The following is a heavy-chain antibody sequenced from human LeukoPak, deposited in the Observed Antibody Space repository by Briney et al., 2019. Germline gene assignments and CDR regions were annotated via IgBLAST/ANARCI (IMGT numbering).Heavy chain of an antibody. D-gene: IGHD1-26*01. J-gene: IGHJ6*02. Sequence: GGSLRLSCAASGFTFSSRGMSWVRQAPGKGLEWVAVISYDGSNKYYADSVKGRFTISRDNSKNTLYLQMNSLRAEDTAVYYCAKGRELPPDYYYGMDVWGQGTTVTVSS. V-gene: IGHV3-30*18. CDR1: GFTFSSRG. CDR2: ISYDGSNK. CDR3: AKGRELPPDYYYGMDV.